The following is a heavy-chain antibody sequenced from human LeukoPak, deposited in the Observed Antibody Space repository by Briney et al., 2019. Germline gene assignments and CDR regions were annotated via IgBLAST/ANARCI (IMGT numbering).Heavy chain of an antibody. CDR2: IYIRGSS. D-gene: IGHD3-10*01. CDR3: ARESGGKPRQFDY. J-gene: IGHJ4*02. V-gene: IGHV4-4*07. Sequence: SETLSLTCCVSGGYISSYYWNWIPQPAAKGLEWIGRIYIRGSSNYNPPRNSRVTMSLDMSKNQCSLKLSAVTAADTAVYYCARESGGKPRQFDYWGQGTLVTVSS. CDR1: GGYISSYY.